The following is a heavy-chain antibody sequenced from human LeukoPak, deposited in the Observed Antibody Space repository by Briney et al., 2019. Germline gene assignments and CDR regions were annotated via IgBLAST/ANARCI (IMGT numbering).Heavy chain of an antibody. CDR1: GFTFSSYW. D-gene: IGHD3-10*01. CDR2: IKQDGSAK. V-gene: IGHV3-7*01. CDR3: ARDGITMVRGVIYYYYYMDV. J-gene: IGHJ6*03. Sequence: GGSLRLSCAASGFTFSSYWMSWVRQAPGKGLEWVANIKQDGSAKYYVDSVKGRFTISRDNAKNSLYLQMNSLRAEDTAVYYCARDGITMVRGVIYYYYYMDVWGKGTTVTVSS.